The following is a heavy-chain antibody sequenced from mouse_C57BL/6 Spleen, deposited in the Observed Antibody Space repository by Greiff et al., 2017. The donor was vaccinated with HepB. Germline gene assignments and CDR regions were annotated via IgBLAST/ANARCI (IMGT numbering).Heavy chain of an antibody. D-gene: IGHD1-1*01. V-gene: IGHV1-80*01. CDR1: GYAFSSYW. CDR2: IYPGDGDT. Sequence: QVQLQQSGAELVKPGASVKISCKASGYAFSSYWMNWVKQRPGKGLEWIGQIYPGDGDTNYNGKFKGKATLTADKSSSTAYMQLSSLTSEDSAVYFCARSRHYYGSIYWYFDVWGTGTTVTVSS. CDR3: ARSRHYYGSIYWYFDV. J-gene: IGHJ1*03.